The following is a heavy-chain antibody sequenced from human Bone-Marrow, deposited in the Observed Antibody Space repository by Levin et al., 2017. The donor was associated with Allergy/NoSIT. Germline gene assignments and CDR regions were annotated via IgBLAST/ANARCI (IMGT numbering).Heavy chain of an antibody. V-gene: IGHV3-30*04. J-gene: IGHJ4*02. Sequence: TGGSLRLSCAASGFTFSSYALHWVRQAPGKGLEWVSVISYDGRNKFYADSVKGRFTITRDDSKNTLYLEMNSLTSEDTAVYYCARVGVATATRGGYLDYWGQGTLVTVSS. CDR2: ISYDGRNK. CDR1: GFTFSSYA. D-gene: IGHD2-15*01. CDR3: ARVGVATATRGGYLDY.